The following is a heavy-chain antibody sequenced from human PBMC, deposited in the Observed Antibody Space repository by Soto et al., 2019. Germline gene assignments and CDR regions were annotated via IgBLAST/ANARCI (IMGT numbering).Heavy chain of an antibody. D-gene: IGHD1-1*01. J-gene: IGHJ4*02. CDR1: GFTFSSYW. CDR2: INSDGSST. V-gene: IGHV3-74*01. Sequence: LRLSCAASGFTFSSYWMHWVRQAPGKGLVWVSRINSDGSSTSYADSVKGRFTISRDNAKNTLYLQMNSLRAEDTAVYYCARVNGGTRDFDYWGQGTLVTVSS. CDR3: ARVNGGTRDFDY.